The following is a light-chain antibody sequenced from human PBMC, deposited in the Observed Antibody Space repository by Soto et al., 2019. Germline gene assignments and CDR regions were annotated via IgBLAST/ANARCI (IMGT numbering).Light chain of an antibody. V-gene: IGLV1-44*01. J-gene: IGLJ1*01. CDR2: SNN. Sequence: QSVLTQPPSASGTPGQRVTISCSGSSSNIGSNTVNWYQQLPGTAPKLLIYSNNQRPSGVADRFSGSNSGTSASLAISGLQSVDEAADYCAAWYDSLDGLVFGTGTKLTVL. CDR1: SSNIGSNT. CDR3: AAWYDSLDGLV.